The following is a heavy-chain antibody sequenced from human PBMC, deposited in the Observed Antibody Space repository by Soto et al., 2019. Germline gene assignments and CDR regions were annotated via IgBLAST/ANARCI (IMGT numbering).Heavy chain of an antibody. CDR2: IIPLFQTA. CDR3: ARWSHWNPLYYSGMDV. CDR1: GGTFGNFT. J-gene: IGHJ6*02. D-gene: IGHD1-1*01. V-gene: IGHV1-69*01. Sequence: QVQLVQSGAEVKKPGSSVKVSCKASGGTFGNFTISWVRQAPGQGPEWMGGIIPLFQTANYALKFQGRVKITADESTSTAYMDLNRLRSEDTAVYYCARWSHWNPLYYSGMDVWGQGTTVIVSS.